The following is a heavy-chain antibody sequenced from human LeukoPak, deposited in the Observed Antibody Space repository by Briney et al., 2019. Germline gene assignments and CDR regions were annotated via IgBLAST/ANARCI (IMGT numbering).Heavy chain of an antibody. CDR2: IIPIFGTA. D-gene: IGHD2-2*01. CDR1: GGTFSSYA. Sequence: ASVKVSCKASGGTFSSYAISWVRQAPGQGLEWMGGIIPIFGTANYAQKFQGRVTITTDESTSTAYMELSSLRSEDTAVYYCARDGGSRGIVVVRDAFDIWGQGTMVTVSS. J-gene: IGHJ3*02. CDR3: ARDGGSRGIVVVRDAFDI. V-gene: IGHV1-69*05.